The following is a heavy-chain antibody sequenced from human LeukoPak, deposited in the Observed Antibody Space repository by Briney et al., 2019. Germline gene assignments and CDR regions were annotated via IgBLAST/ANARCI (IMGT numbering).Heavy chain of an antibody. V-gene: IGHV3-66*01. CDR1: GFTVSSNY. CDR3: ARVSGIAAAGMFY. D-gene: IGHD6-13*01. Sequence: GGSLRLSCAASGFTVSSNYMSWVRQAPGKGLEWVSVIYSGGSTYYADSVKGRFTISRDNSKNTLYPQMNSLRAEDTAVYYCARVSGIAAAGMFYWGQGTLVTVSS. CDR2: IYSGGST. J-gene: IGHJ4*02.